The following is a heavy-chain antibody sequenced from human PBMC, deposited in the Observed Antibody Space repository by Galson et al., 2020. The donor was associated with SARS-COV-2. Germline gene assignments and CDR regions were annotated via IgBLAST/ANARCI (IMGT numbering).Heavy chain of an antibody. CDR1: GFTFSSYG. CDR2: IWYDGSNK. Sequence: GESLKISCAASGFTFSSYGMHWVRQAPGKGLEWVALIWYDGSNKYYADSVKGRFTVSRDNSKNTLYLQMNTLRAEDTAVYYCARSGGNYDPFDYWSQGTLVTVSS. V-gene: IGHV3-33*01. CDR3: ARSGGNYDPFDY. J-gene: IGHJ4*02. D-gene: IGHD3-22*01.